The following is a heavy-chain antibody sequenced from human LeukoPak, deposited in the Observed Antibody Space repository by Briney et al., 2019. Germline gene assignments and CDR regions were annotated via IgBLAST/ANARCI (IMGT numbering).Heavy chain of an antibody. Sequence: GGSLRLSCAASGFTFDDYAMHWVRQAPGKGLEWVSGISWNSGSIGYADSVKGRFTISRDNAKNSLYLQMNSLRAEDTVLYYCAKDVGDVDTAMFDYWGQGTLVTVSS. CDR2: ISWNSGSI. D-gene: IGHD5-18*01. CDR1: GFTFDDYA. CDR3: AKDVGDVDTAMFDY. J-gene: IGHJ4*02. V-gene: IGHV3-9*01.